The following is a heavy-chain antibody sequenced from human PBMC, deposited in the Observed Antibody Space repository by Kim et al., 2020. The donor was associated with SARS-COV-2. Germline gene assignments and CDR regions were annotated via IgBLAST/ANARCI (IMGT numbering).Heavy chain of an antibody. CDR1: GFTFSSYW. J-gene: IGHJ4*02. CDR3: ARDKAQLWPELNY. D-gene: IGHD5-18*01. CDR2: IKQDGSEK. V-gene: IGHV3-7*01. Sequence: GGSLRLSCAASGFTFSSYWMSWVRQAPGKGLEWVANIKQDGSEKYYVDSVKGRFTISRDNAKNSLYLQMNSLRAEDTAVYYCARDKAQLWPELNYWGQGTLVTVSS.